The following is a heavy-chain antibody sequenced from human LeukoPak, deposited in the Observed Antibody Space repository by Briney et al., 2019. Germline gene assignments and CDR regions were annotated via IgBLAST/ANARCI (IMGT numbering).Heavy chain of an antibody. CDR3: AGGAQWLVFAY. V-gene: IGHV4-59*11. CDR2: IDYTGTA. D-gene: IGHD6-19*01. CDR1: GGSISSHY. Sequence: TSETLSLTCTVSGGSISSHYWSWVRQPPGKGLEWIGYIDYTGTANYNPSLKSRVTISLGTSKNQFSLKLTSVTTADTAAYYCAGGAQWLVFAYWGQGSLVTVSS. J-gene: IGHJ4*02.